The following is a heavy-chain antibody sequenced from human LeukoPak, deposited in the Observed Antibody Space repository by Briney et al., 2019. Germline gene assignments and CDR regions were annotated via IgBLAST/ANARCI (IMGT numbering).Heavy chain of an antibody. J-gene: IGHJ4*02. V-gene: IGHV3-48*02. CDR3: ARDLISGDYTFDY. CDR1: GFTFSSFS. CDR2: ISSTSSTI. Sequence: PGGSLRLSCAASGFTFSSFSMNWVRQAPGKGLEWVSYISSTSSTIYYADSVKGRFTVSRDNAKDSLYLQMNSLRDEDTAVYYRARDLISGDYTFDYWGQGALVTVSS. D-gene: IGHD4-11*01.